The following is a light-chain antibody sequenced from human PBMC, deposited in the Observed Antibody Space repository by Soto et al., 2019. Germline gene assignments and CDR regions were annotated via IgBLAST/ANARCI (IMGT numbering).Light chain of an antibody. J-gene: IGKJ2*01. V-gene: IGKV1-9*01. CDR1: QGINIF. CDR2: AAS. CDR3: QQRNSYPRT. Sequence: DIPLTQSPSFLSASVGDRVTITCRASQGINIFLAWFQQKPGKAPNLLISAASTLQSGVPSRFSGSGSETEFTLKITSLQPEDSATYYCQQRNSYPRTFGQGTKVEIK.